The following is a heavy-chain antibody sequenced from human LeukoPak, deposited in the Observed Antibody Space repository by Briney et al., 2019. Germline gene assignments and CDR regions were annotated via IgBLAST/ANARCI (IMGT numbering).Heavy chain of an antibody. Sequence: ASVKVSCKASGYTFTSYAMHWVRQAPGQRLEWMGWINAGNGNTKYSQKFQGRVTITRDTSASTAYMELSSLRSGDTAVYYCARDLGWFGYFDYWGQGTLVTVSS. D-gene: IGHD3-10*01. J-gene: IGHJ4*02. V-gene: IGHV1-3*01. CDR2: INAGNGNT. CDR3: ARDLGWFGYFDY. CDR1: GYTFTSYA.